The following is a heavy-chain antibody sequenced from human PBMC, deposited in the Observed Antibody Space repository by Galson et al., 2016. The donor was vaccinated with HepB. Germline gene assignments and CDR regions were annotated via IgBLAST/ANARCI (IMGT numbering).Heavy chain of an antibody. CDR2: IYSGGST. CDR3: ARDRHCSGGSCYGV. J-gene: IGHJ6*02. V-gene: IGHV3-53*04. Sequence: SLRLSCAASGFTASNNYMQWVRQAPGKGLEWISLIYSGGSTYYADSVKGRFTISRHNSNNTLYLQMNSLRAEDTAVYYCARDRHCSGGSCYGVWGQGTTVTVSS. CDR1: GFTASNNY. D-gene: IGHD2-15*01.